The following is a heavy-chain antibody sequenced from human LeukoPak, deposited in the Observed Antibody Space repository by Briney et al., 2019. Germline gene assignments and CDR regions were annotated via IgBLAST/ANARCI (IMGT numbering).Heavy chain of an antibody. Sequence: SETLSLTCTVSGGSISSSSYYWGWIRQPPGKGLEWIGSIYYSGSTYYNPSLKSRVTISVDTSKNQFSLKLSSVTAADTAVYYCARSVAAAGTVYWGQGTLVTVSS. CDR2: IYYSGST. CDR1: GGSISSSSYY. D-gene: IGHD6-13*01. V-gene: IGHV4-39*01. J-gene: IGHJ4*02. CDR3: ARSVAAAGTVY.